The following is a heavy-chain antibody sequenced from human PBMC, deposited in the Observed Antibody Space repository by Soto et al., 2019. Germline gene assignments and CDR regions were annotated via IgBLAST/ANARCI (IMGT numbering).Heavy chain of an antibody. CDR2: TYYRTNWYT. CDR1: GESVSTNSAT. D-gene: IGHD2-8*01. Sequence: SQTLSLTCAISGESVSTNSATCDWIRQSPSRGLEWLGRTYYRTNWYTDYAVSVKGRITISPDTSNNQLSLQLNSVTPDDTAVYYCARLIGNSWLDSWGQGTLVTVSS. J-gene: IGHJ5*01. V-gene: IGHV6-1*01. CDR3: ARLIGNSWLDS.